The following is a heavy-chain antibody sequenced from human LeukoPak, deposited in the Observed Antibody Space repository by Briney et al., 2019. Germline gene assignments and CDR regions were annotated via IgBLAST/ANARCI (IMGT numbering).Heavy chain of an antibody. V-gene: IGHV4-34*01. CDR1: GGSFSGYY. D-gene: IGHD2-21*01. CDR3: ARVTQSIPRFDY. Sequence: SETLSLTCAVYGGSFSGYYWSWIRQPPGKGLEWIGEINHSGSTNYNPSLKSRVTISVDTSKNQFSLKLSSVTAADTAVYYCARVTQSIPRFDYWGQGTLVTVSS. CDR2: INHSGST. J-gene: IGHJ4*02.